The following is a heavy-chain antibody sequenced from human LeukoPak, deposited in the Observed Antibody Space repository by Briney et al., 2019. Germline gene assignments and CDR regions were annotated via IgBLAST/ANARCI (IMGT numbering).Heavy chain of an antibody. J-gene: IGHJ4*02. Sequence: GGSLRLSCTASGFPFSTYWINWVRQCPGKGLVWVALINGDGSTTTHADSVKGRFTVSRDNAKNTAYLQMNSLRDEDTAVYFCARDYAGSPDYWGQGTLVTVSA. CDR2: INGDGSTT. D-gene: IGHD3-10*01. CDR1: GFPFSTYW. CDR3: ARDYAGSPDY. V-gene: IGHV3-74*03.